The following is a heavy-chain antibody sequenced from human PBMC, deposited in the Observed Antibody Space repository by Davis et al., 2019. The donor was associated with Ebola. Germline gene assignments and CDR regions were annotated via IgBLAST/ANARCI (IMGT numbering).Heavy chain of an antibody. J-gene: IGHJ6*02. V-gene: IGHV3-74*01. CDR1: GFTFSSYW. CDR2: INSDGSST. D-gene: IGHD3-10*01. CDR3: ARDGRMIGYGSGNRLPYYGMDV. Sequence: GESLKISCAASGFTFSSYWMHWVRQAPGKGLVWVSRINSDGSSTSYADSVKGRFTISRDNSKNTLYLQMNSLRAEDTAVYYCARDGRMIGYGSGNRLPYYGMDVWGQGTTVTVSS.